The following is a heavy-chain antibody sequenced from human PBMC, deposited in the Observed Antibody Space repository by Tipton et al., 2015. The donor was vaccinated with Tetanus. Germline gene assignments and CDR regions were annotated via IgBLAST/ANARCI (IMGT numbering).Heavy chain of an antibody. D-gene: IGHD3-10*01. V-gene: IGHV4-39*01. J-gene: IGHJ4*02. CDR1: GVSIRSSSYF. CDR3: ARHPPPYYYGSGSYLDY. CDR2: IFYTGSR. Sequence: TLSLTCAVSGVSIRSSSYFWGWIRQPPGKGLEWIGHIFYTGSRHYNPSVESRVTISVDTSKNQFSLRLSSVTAADTAVYFCARHPPPYYYGSGSYLDYWGQGTPVTVSS.